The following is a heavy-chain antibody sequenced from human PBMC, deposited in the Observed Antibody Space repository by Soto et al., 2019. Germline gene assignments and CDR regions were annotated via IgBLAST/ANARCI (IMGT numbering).Heavy chain of an antibody. CDR2: ISYRGNT. Sequence: SETLSLTCTVSGGSITRSSSYWGWIRQPPGKGLEWIGSISYRGNTYFNPSLGSRVTISIDTSKNQFSLKLTSVTATDTAVYYCARPVGVEQQLVHDAFDIWGQGTMVTVSS. V-gene: IGHV4-39*01. CDR1: GGSITRSSSY. CDR3: ARPVGVEQQLVHDAFDI. J-gene: IGHJ3*02. D-gene: IGHD6-13*01.